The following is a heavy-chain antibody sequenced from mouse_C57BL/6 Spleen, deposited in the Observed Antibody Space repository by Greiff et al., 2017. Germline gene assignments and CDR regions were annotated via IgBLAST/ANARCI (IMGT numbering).Heavy chain of an antibody. J-gene: IGHJ4*01. V-gene: IGHV5-9-1*02. D-gene: IGHD2-4*01. CDR1: GFTFSSYA. Sequence: EVQVVESGEGLVKPGGSLKLSCAASGFTFSSYAMSWVRQTPEQRLEWVAYISSGGDYIYYADTVKGRFTISRDNARNTLYLQMSSLKSEDTAMYYCTRDSGYDYGNAMDYWGQGTSVTVSS. CDR3: TRDSGYDYGNAMDY. CDR2: ISSGGDYI.